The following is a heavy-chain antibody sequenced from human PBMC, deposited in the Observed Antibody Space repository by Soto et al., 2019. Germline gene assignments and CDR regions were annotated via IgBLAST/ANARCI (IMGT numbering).Heavy chain of an antibody. Sequence: GSVKVSCKASGYTFTSYYMHWVRQAPGQGLEWMGIINPSGGSASYAQKFQGRVTMTRDTSTSTVYMELSSLRSEDTAVYYCARDHGLNSAIDYWGQGTLVTVSS. CDR2: INPSGGSA. V-gene: IGHV1-46*01. CDR3: ARDHGLNSAIDY. J-gene: IGHJ4*02. CDR1: GYTFTSYY. D-gene: IGHD2-15*01.